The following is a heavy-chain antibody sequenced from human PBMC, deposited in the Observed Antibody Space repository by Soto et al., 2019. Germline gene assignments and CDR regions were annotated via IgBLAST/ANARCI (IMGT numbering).Heavy chain of an antibody. V-gene: IGHV3-74*01. Sequence: PGGSLRLSCVASTFTFRSYWMHWVRQAPGKGLVWVSRINTDGTTTTYADSVKGRFTTSRDNAANTLYLKMNSLRAEDTAVYYWATVPTGKFGVWNSWGQGTLVTVSS. CDR1: TFTFRSYW. CDR3: ATVPTGKFGVWNS. J-gene: IGHJ4*02. D-gene: IGHD2-21*01. CDR2: INTDGTTT.